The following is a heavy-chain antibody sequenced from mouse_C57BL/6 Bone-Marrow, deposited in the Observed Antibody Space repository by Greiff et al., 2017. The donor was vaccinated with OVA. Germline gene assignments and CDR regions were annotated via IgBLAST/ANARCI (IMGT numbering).Heavy chain of an antibody. CDR3: ARLDAMDY. CDR2: ISNGGGST. Sequence: EVKVVESGGGLVQPGGFLKLSCAASGFTFSDFYMYWIRQTPEKRLEWVAYISNGGGSTYYPDTVKGRFTISRDNAKNTLYLQMSRLKSEDTAMYYCARLDAMDYWGQGTSVTVSS. V-gene: IGHV5-12*01. CDR1: GFTFSDFY. J-gene: IGHJ4*01.